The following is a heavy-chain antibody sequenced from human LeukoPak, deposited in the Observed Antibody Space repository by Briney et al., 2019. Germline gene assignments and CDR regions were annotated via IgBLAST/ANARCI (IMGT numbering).Heavy chain of an antibody. CDR1: GGPISSSRYL. CDR3: ARLSVLQIVGDPDY. D-gene: IGHD1-26*01. J-gene: IGHJ4*02. Sequence: SETLSLTCAVSGGPISSSRYLWPWIRQPPAKGLEWIGTVYYDETTSYSPSLRSRITISVDTSKKQFSLKLKSVAAADTAVYYCARLSVLQIVGDPDYWGQGTLVTVSS. CDR2: VYYDETT. V-gene: IGHV4-39*01.